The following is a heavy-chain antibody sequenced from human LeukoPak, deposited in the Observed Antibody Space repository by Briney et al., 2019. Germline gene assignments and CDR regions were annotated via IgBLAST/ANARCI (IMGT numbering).Heavy chain of an antibody. CDR3: ARIFCSSASCYFFDY. V-gene: IGHV1-2*02. J-gene: IGHJ4*02. Sequence: DTLKVSCKASGDTFSGYYIRWGPQPPAQGLGWMRCINPNSGGTNYAQKLQGRVTMTRDTSISTAYTELSRLRSDDTAVYFCARIFCSSASCYFFDYWGQGTMVTVS. CDR2: INPNSGGT. CDR1: GDTFSGYY. D-gene: IGHD2-2*01.